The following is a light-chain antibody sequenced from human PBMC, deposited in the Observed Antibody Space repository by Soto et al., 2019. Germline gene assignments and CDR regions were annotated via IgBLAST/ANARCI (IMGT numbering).Light chain of an antibody. CDR1: QSVNFY. J-gene: IGKJ1*01. CDR2: QAY. Sequence: DTQMTQSPSTLSASVGDSVTITCRASQSVNFYLAWYQQKPGKAPNLLVYQAYRLQRGVPSRFSGSASGTDFTLTISSLQPDDFATYYCQQYNAYPWTFGQGTKVEI. V-gene: IGKV1-5*03. CDR3: QQYNAYPWT.